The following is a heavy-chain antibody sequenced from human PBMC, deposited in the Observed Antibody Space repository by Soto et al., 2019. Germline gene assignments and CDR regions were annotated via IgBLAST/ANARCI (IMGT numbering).Heavy chain of an antibody. CDR3: GRPRSNWFRDAFDI. J-gene: IGHJ3*02. Sequence: QLQLPESGPGLVEPSEPLSLTCSVSGGSISASTYYWGWIRQPPGKGLEWIGSVYSSGATYSNPSLKGRVTMSVDTSKNQFSLKLGSVTAADTAVLYWGRPRSNWFRDAFDIWGQGTMDTFSS. V-gene: IGHV4-39*01. CDR2: VYSSGAT. D-gene: IGHD6-13*01. CDR1: GGSISASTYY.